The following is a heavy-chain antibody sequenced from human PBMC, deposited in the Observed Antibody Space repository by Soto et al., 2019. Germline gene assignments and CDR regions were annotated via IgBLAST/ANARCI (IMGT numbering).Heavy chain of an antibody. CDR3: ARHKEGCWSGYYYYYMDV. V-gene: IGHV4-39*01. J-gene: IGHJ6*03. Sequence: SETLSLTCTVSGGSISSSSYYWGWIRQPPGKGLEWIGRIYYSGSTYYNPSLKSRVTISVDTSKNQFSLKLSSVTAADTAVYYFARHKEGCWSGYYYYYMDVWGKGTTVTSP. CDR2: IYYSGST. CDR1: GGSISSSSYY. D-gene: IGHD3-3*01.